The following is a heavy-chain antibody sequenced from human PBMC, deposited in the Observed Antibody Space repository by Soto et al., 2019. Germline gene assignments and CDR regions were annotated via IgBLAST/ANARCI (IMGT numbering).Heavy chain of an antibody. Sequence: GASLKISCKGSGYSFAGYWITWVRQKPGKGLEWMGRIDPSDSQTYYSPSFRGHVTISVTKSITTVFLQWSSLRASDTAMYYCARQIYDSDTGPNFQYSFASWGQGTPGTVSS. J-gene: IGHJ4*02. CDR1: GYSFAGYW. CDR3: ARQIYDSDTGPNFQYSFAS. V-gene: IGHV5-10-1*01. CDR2: IDPSDSQT. D-gene: IGHD3-22*01.